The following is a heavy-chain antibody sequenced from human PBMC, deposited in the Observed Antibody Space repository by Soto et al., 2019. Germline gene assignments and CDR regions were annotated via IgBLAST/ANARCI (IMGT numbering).Heavy chain of an antibody. CDR3: ARDLRTMVRGDAFDI. CDR2: INWNGGST. CDR1: GFTFDDYG. Sequence: GGSPRLSCAASGFTFDDYGMSWVRQAPGKGLEWVSGINWNGGSTGYADSVKGRFTISRDNAKNSLYLQMNSLRAEDTALYHCARDLRTMVRGDAFDIWGQGTMVTVSS. D-gene: IGHD3-10*01. J-gene: IGHJ3*02. V-gene: IGHV3-20*01.